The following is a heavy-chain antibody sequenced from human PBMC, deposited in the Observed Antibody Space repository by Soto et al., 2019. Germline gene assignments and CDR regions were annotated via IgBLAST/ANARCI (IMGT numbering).Heavy chain of an antibody. Sequence: SETLSLTCTVSGGSISIYYWSWIRQPPGKGLEWIGYIYYSGSTNYNPSLKSRVTISVDTSKNQFSLKLSSVTAADTAVYYCARELLSLNYFDYWGQGTLVTVSS. CDR1: GGSISIYY. D-gene: IGHD2-15*01. J-gene: IGHJ4*02. CDR3: ARELLSLNYFDY. V-gene: IGHV4-59*01. CDR2: IYYSGST.